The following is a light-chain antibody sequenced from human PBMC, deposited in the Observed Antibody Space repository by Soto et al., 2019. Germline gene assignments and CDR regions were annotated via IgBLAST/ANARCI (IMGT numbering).Light chain of an antibody. CDR3: SSYTSSTTWV. Sequence: QSALTQPASVSGSPGQSITISCTGTSSDVGDYNYVSWYQQHPDKAPELIIYEVSNRPSGISNRFSGSKSGNTASLTISGLQAEDEADYYCSSYTSSTTWVFGGGTKLTVL. CDR2: EVS. CDR1: SSDVGDYNY. J-gene: IGLJ3*02. V-gene: IGLV2-14*01.